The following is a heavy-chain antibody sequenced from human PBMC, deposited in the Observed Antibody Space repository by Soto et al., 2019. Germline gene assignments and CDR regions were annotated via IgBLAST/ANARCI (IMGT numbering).Heavy chain of an antibody. CDR2: IYHSGST. J-gene: IGHJ6*02. Sequence: SETLSLTCTVSGASINNYYLSWLRQPPGKRLEWIGYIYHSGSTYYNPSLKSRVTISVDRSKNQFSLKLSSVTAADTAVYYCARAVLLWFGELPLPICYYYYGMDVWGQGTTVTVSS. D-gene: IGHD3-10*01. V-gene: IGHV4-59*12. CDR1: GASINNYY. CDR3: ARAVLLWFGELPLPICYYYYGMDV.